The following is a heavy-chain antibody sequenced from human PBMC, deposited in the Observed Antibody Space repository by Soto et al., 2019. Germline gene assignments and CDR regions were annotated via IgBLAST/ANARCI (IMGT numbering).Heavy chain of an antibody. CDR2: INSDGSST. Sequence: EVQLVESGGGLVQPGGSLRLSCAASGFTFSSYWMHWVRQAPGKGLVWVSRINSDGSSTSYADSVKGRFTISRDNAKNTLYLQMNSLRAEDTAVYYCVRTSLVVAAATLEGYWGQGTLVTVSS. J-gene: IGHJ4*02. CDR3: VRTSLVVAAATLEGY. V-gene: IGHV3-74*01. D-gene: IGHD2-15*01. CDR1: GFTFSSYW.